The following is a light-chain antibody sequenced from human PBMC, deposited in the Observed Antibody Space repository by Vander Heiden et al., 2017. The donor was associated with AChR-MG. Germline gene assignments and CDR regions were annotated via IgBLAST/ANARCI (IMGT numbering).Light chain of an antibody. Sequence: SYELTQPPSVSVSPGQTATITCSGNKLGEKYASWYQQKPGQSPVLVMYKDSKRASGIPERFSASNSGNTATLTISGTQAMDEADYYCQAWDRDTVVFGGGTKVTVL. CDR1: KLGEKY. J-gene: IGLJ2*01. CDR3: QAWDRDTVV. V-gene: IGLV3-1*01. CDR2: KDS.